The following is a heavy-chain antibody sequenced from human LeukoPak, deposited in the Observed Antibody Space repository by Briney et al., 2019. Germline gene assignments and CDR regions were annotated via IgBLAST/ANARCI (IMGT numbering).Heavy chain of an antibody. CDR3: ARDRGYSGYDPRSYFDY. CDR1: GFTFSSYW. J-gene: IGHJ4*02. V-gene: IGHV3-30*03. D-gene: IGHD5-12*01. Sequence: GGSLRLSCAASGFTFSSYWMHWVRQAPGKGLEWVAVISYDGSNKYYADSVKGRFTIPRDKSKNTLYLQMNSLRAEDTAVYYCARDRGYSGYDPRSYFDYWGQGTLVTVSS. CDR2: ISYDGSNK.